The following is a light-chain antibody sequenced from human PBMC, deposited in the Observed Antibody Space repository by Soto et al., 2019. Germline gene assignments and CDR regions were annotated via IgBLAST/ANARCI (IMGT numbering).Light chain of an antibody. CDR3: QQRSNWPLLT. CDR2: DAS. CDR1: QSVSNY. J-gene: IGKJ4*01. Sequence: EIVLTQSPATLSLSPGERATLSCRASQSVSNYLACYQQKPGQAPRLLIYDASNRATVIPARFSGSGSGTDFTLTISSLEPEDLAVYYCQQRSNWPLLTFGGGTKVEIK. V-gene: IGKV3-11*01.